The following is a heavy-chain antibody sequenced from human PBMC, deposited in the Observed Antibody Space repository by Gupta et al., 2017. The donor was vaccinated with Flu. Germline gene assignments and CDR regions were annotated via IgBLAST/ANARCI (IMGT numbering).Heavy chain of an antibody. CDR1: GFTFSDSW. J-gene: IGHJ4*02. CDR3: ARNRGWEQFDY. V-gene: IGHV3-7*01. D-gene: IGHD5-24*01. CDR2: INQDGSTK. Sequence: EVQLVESGGGLFQPGGSLRLSCAASGFTFSDSWMNWVRQAPGKGLEWVANINQDGSTKNYVDSLKGRFTVSRDNAMNSLYLQMDSLRAEDTAVYFCARNRGWEQFDYWGQGTLVTVSS.